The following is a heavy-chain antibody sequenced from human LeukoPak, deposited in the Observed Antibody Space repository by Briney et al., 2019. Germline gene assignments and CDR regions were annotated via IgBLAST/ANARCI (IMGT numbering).Heavy chain of an antibody. CDR2: INPNSGGT. D-gene: IGHD3-3*01. J-gene: IGHJ5*02. CDR3: ASGRRGDFWSGYDLDP. Sequence: ASVKVSCKASGYTFTGYYMHWVRQAPGQGLEWMGWINPNSGGTNYAQKFQGRVTMTRDTSISTAYMKLSRLRSDDTAVYYCASGRRGDFWSGYDLDPWGQGTLVTVSS. CDR1: GYTFTGYY. V-gene: IGHV1-2*02.